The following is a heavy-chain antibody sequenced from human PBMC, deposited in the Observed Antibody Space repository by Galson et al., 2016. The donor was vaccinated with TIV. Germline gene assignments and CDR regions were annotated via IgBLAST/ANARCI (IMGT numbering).Heavy chain of an antibody. D-gene: IGHD3-22*01. CDR3: ARGEVYDSLDG. Sequence: CKASGVAFISFAISWVRQAPGQGLEWMGGIIPIFRTVHYAQRFQGRVTITADESTSTAYMELSSLRSEDTAVYYCARGEVYDSLDGWGQGTRVTVSS. CDR2: IIPIFRTV. V-gene: IGHV1-69*01. CDR1: GVAFISFA. J-gene: IGHJ4*02.